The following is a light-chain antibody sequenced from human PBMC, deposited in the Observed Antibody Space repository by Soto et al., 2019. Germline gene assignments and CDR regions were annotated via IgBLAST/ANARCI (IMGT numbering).Light chain of an antibody. CDR1: NSDVGGYNY. Sequence: SVLTQPRSVSGSPGQSVTISCTGTNSDVGGYNYVSWYQQHPGKAPKLIIFYVNQRPSGVPDRFSGSKSGNTASLTISGLQAEDEADYHCCSYAGSYTWVFAGGTKVTVL. CDR2: YVN. CDR3: CSYAGSYTWV. J-gene: IGLJ3*02. V-gene: IGLV2-11*01.